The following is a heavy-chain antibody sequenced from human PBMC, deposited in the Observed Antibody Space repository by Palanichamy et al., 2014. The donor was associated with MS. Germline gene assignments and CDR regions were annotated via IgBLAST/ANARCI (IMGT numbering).Heavy chain of an antibody. J-gene: IGHJ6*03. CDR3: SKDSSVLKSLHFYYYMDV. Sequence: LVESGGGVVQPGRSLRLTCTASGFTFSSYAIHWVRQAPGKGLEWLAVISYDGKNKFYADSVKGRFTMSRDNSKNTLFLQMNSLRPEDTAVYYCSKDSSVLKSLHFYYYMDVWGTGSTVIVSS. CDR2: ISYDGKNK. CDR1: GFTFSSYA. V-gene: IGHV3-30*04.